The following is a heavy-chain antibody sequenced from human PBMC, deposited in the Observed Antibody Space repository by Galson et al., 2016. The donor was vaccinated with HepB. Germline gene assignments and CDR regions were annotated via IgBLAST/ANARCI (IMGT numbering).Heavy chain of an antibody. Sequence: SETLSLTCTVSGVSISSYYWSWFRQPPEKGLEWIGYAFYSGITNYNPSLKSRVTISIDTSKNQFSLKLSSVTAADTAVYYCARGEGYNLGWGQGTLGTVSS. CDR2: AFYSGIT. CDR3: ARGEGYNLG. D-gene: IGHD5-24*01. V-gene: IGHV4-59*08. CDR1: GVSISSYY. J-gene: IGHJ4*02.